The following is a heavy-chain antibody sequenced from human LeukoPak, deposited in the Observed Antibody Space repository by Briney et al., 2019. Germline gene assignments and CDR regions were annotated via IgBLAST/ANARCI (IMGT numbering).Heavy chain of an antibody. CDR1: GGTFSSYA. CDR2: IIPIFGTA. D-gene: IGHD3-22*01. V-gene: IGHV1-69*13. Sequence: AASVTVSCKASGGTFSSYAISWVRQAPGQGLEWMGGIIPIFGTANYAQKFQGRVTITADESTSTAYMELSSLRSEDTAVYYCARDSGAAANYDSSGYYSFDYWGQGTLVTVSS. J-gene: IGHJ4*02. CDR3: ARDSGAAANYDSSGYYSFDY.